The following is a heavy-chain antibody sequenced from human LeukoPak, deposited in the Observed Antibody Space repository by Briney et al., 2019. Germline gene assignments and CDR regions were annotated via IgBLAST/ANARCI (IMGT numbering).Heavy chain of an antibody. CDR1: GFTFSSYV. V-gene: IGHV3-30*04. CDR2: ISYDGSNE. D-gene: IGHD3-22*01. Sequence: GRSLRLSCAASGFTFSSYVMHWVRQAPGKGLEWVAIISYDGSNEYYADSVKGRFTISRDNSKNTLYLQMNSLRAADTAVYYCAREPTYYYDSSGPPHDYWGQGTLVTVSS. J-gene: IGHJ4*02. CDR3: AREPTYYYDSSGPPHDY.